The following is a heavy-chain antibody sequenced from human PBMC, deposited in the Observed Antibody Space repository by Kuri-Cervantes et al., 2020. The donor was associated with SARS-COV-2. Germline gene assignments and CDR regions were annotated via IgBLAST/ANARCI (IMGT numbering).Heavy chain of an antibody. CDR2: ISGSAGSS. D-gene: IGHD1-26*01. V-gene: IGHV3-23*01. CDR3: AIEPRAGTPVGRFDH. CDR1: GFTFSFYA. Sequence: GESLKISCAASGFTFSFYAMTWVRQAPGKGLEWVSAISGSAGSSYYADSVKGRFTISRDNSKNTLYLQMNSRRAEDTAVYHCAIEPRAGTPVGRFDHWGQGTLVTVSS. J-gene: IGHJ4*02.